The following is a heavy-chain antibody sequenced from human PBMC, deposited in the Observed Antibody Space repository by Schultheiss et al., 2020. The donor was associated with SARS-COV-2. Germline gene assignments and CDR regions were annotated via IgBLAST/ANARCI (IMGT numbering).Heavy chain of an antibody. CDR1: GFTFNTFA. J-gene: IGHJ4*01. Sequence: GGSLRLSCAASGFTFNTFAMAWVRQAPGMGLEWVSAISSGGGSTYYPDSVKGRFTISRDDSNNTLFLQMDSLGAEDTAMYFCARDQSVPDYGSIIHHFDEWGHGTVVTVSS. V-gene: IGHV3-23*01. D-gene: IGHD4-17*01. CDR3: ARDQSVPDYGSIIHHFDE. CDR2: ISSGGGST.